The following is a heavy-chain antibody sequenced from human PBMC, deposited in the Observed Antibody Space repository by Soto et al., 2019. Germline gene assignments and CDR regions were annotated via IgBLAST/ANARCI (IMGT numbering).Heavy chain of an antibody. CDR2: TYYRSKWYN. Sequence: PSQTLSLTCAISGDSVSSNSAAWNWIRQSPSRGLEWLGRTYYRSKWYNDYAVSVKSRITINPDTSKNQFSLQLNSVTPEDTAVYYCARDRFHSSGWDHYYYYGMDVWGQGTTVTVS. V-gene: IGHV6-1*01. CDR1: GDSVSSNSAA. J-gene: IGHJ6*02. D-gene: IGHD6-19*01. CDR3: ARDRFHSSGWDHYYYYGMDV.